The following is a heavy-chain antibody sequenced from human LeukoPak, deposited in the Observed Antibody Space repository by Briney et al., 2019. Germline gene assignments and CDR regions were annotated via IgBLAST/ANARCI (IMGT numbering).Heavy chain of an antibody. CDR2: IYHSGST. D-gene: IGHD2-2*02. V-gene: IGHV4-4*02. CDR1: GGSISRSNW. J-gene: IGHJ5*02. Sequence: SGTLSLTCAVSGGSISRSNWWSWVRQSPGKGLEWIGEIYHSGSTNCNPSLKSRVTISVDTSKNQFSLKLSSVTAADTAVYYCARRPYTAWGQGTLVTVSS. CDR3: ARRPYTA.